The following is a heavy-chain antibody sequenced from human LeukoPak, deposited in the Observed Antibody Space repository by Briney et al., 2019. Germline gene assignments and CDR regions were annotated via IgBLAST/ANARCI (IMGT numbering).Heavy chain of an antibody. CDR1: GYTFTGYY. Sequence: ASVKVSCKAPGYTFTGYYMHWVRQAPGQGLEWMGWINPNSGGTNYAQKFQGRVTMTRDTSISTAYMELSRLRSDDTAVYYCVRESITMVRGPYFDYWGQGTLVTVSS. V-gene: IGHV1-2*02. D-gene: IGHD3-10*01. CDR3: VRESITMVRGPYFDY. J-gene: IGHJ4*02. CDR2: INPNSGGT.